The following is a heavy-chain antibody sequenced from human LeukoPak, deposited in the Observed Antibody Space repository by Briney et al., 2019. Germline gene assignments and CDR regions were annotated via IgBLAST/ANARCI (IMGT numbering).Heavy chain of an antibody. CDR3: ARDDGITMDY. Sequence: SETLSLTCTVSGGSISSSSYYWGWIRQPPGKGLEWIGYIYYSGSTNYNPSLKSRVTISVDTSKNQFSLKLSSVTAADTAVYYCARDDGITMDYWGQGTLVTVSS. V-gene: IGHV4-61*01. CDR2: IYYSGST. J-gene: IGHJ4*02. CDR1: GGSISSSSYY. D-gene: IGHD3-10*01.